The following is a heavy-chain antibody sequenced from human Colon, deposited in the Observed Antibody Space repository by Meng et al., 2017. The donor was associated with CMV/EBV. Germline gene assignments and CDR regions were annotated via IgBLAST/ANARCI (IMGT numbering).Heavy chain of an antibody. CDR1: GFSVSGYY. CDR2: IFSDAST. D-gene: IGHD6-13*01. J-gene: IGHJ6*02. CDR3: ARGSNTYYGMDV. V-gene: IGHV3-53*01. Sequence: GESLKISCAASGFSVSGYYMSWVRQAPGKGLEWVSVIFSDASTLSIQSVAGRFTVSRNNAKNSQYLQLNSLRAEDTAVYYCARGSNTYYGMDVWGQGTTVTVSS.